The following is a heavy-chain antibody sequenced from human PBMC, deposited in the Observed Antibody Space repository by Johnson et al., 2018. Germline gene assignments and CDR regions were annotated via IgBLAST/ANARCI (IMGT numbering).Heavy chain of an antibody. J-gene: IGHJ4*02. D-gene: IGHD3-9*01. CDR3: AKDGPFDILTGYCDY. V-gene: IGHV3-30*18. CDR2: ISYDGSNK. Sequence: QVQLVQAGGGVVQPGRSLRLSCVASGFTFSNYGMHWVRQAPGTGLEWVAVISYDGSNKYYGDSVKGRFTISRDNSKNTLYLQINSLRAEDQAVYYCAKDGPFDILTGYCDYWGQGTLVTVSS. CDR1: GFTFSNYG.